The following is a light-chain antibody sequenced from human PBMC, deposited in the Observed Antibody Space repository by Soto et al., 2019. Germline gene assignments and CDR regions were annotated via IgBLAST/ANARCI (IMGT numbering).Light chain of an antibody. V-gene: IGKV3-15*01. CDR1: QSVSSN. CDR3: QQYNNWPRT. Sequence: EIVMKQSPATLSVSPGERATLSCRASQSVSSNLAWYQQKPGQAPRLLIYGASTRATGIPARFSGSGSGTEFTLTISSRQSEDFAVYYCQQYNNWPRTLGQGTKVEIK. J-gene: IGKJ1*01. CDR2: GAS.